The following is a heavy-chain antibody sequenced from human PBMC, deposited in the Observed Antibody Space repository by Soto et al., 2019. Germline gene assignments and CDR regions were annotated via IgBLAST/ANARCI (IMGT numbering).Heavy chain of an antibody. V-gene: IGHV3-64D*06. Sequence: PGGSLRLSCSASGFTFSSNAMHWVRQAPGKGLEYVSGISNNGGTTYHADSVKDRFIISRDSPKNTLYLQVNSLRTEDTVVYYCVKSSRRDITASRGMDVWGQGTTVTVSS. CDR1: GFTFSSNA. J-gene: IGHJ6*02. CDR3: VKSSRRDITASRGMDV. CDR2: ISNNGGTT. D-gene: IGHD3-3*01.